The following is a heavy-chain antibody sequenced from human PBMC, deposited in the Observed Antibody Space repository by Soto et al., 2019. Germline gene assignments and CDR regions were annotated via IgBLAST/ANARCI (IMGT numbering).Heavy chain of an antibody. CDR2: ISSSSSYI. D-gene: IGHD3-9*01. V-gene: IGHV3-21*01. J-gene: IGHJ3*02. CDR3: ARESVRNFRAFDI. Sequence: GGSLRLSCAASGFTFSSYSMNWVRQAPGKGLEWVSSISSSSSYIYYADSVKGRFTISRDNAKNSLYLQMNSLSAEDTAVYCCARESVRNFRAFDIRGQGTMVTVSS. CDR1: GFTFSSYS.